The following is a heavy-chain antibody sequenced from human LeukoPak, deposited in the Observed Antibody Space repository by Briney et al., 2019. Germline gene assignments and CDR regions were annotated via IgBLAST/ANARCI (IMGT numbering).Heavy chain of an antibody. CDR3: ARVVISGYRQEPDY. Sequence: GGSLRLSCAASGFTFSSYEMNWVRQXPGKGLEWVSYISSSGSTIYYADSVKGRFTISRDNAKNSLYLQMNSLRAEDTAVYYCARVVISGYRQEPDYWGQGTLVTVSS. CDR2: ISSSGSTI. J-gene: IGHJ4*02. CDR1: GFTFSSYE. D-gene: IGHD5-12*01. V-gene: IGHV3-48*03.